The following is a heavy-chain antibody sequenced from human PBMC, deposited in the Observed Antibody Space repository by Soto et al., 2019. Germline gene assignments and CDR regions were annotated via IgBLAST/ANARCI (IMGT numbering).Heavy chain of an antibody. D-gene: IGHD3-10*01. CDR1: GDSISSSEYF. Sequence: QLQLQESGPGLVKPRETLSLTGTVSGDSISSSEYFWGWIRQPPGKGLEWIGTIFYNGSTYYNPSLKSRVTISVDTSKNQFSLKLTSATAADTALYYCARRYGWLYFDYWGQGSLVTVSS. J-gene: IGHJ4*02. CDR3: ARRYGWLYFDY. V-gene: IGHV4-39*01. CDR2: IFYNGST.